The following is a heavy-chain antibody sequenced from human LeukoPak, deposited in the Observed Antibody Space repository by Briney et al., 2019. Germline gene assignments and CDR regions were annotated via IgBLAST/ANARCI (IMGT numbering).Heavy chain of an antibody. D-gene: IGHD3-16*02. J-gene: IGHJ6*03. CDR3: ARLVMITFGGVIVGSYYYYMDV. Sequence: SETLSLTCAVSGGSFNPYYWSWIRQPPGKGLEWIGEINHSGSTYYNPSLKSRVTISVDTSKNQFSLKLSSVTAADTAVYYCARLVMITFGGVIVGSYYYYMDVWGKGTTVTISS. CDR2: INHSGST. V-gene: IGHV4-34*01. CDR1: GGSFNPYY.